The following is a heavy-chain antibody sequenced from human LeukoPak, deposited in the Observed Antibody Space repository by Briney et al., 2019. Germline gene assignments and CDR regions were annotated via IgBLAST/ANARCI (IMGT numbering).Heavy chain of an antibody. J-gene: IGHJ3*02. Sequence: GASVKVSCKASGYTFRNYGISWVRQAPGQGLQWMGWISAYNGNTNYAQKFQGRVTITADESTSTAYMELSSLRSEDTAVYFCARDRCSSTSCYSAFDIWGQGTMVIVSS. V-gene: IGHV1-18*01. CDR1: GYTFRNYG. D-gene: IGHD2-2*02. CDR3: ARDRCSSTSCYSAFDI. CDR2: ISAYNGNT.